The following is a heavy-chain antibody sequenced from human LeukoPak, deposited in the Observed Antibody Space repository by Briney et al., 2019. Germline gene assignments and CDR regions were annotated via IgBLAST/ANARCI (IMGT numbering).Heavy chain of an antibody. Sequence: GGSLRLSCTAPGFTFGDYAMSWVRQAPGEGLEWVGFIRSKAYGGTREYAASVKGRFTISRDDSKSIAYLQMNSLKTEDTAVYYCTLSVPAWTHFDYWGQGTLVTVSS. CDR2: IRSKAYGGTR. J-gene: IGHJ4*02. CDR3: TLSVPAWTHFDY. V-gene: IGHV3-49*04. D-gene: IGHD1-1*01. CDR1: GFTFGDYA.